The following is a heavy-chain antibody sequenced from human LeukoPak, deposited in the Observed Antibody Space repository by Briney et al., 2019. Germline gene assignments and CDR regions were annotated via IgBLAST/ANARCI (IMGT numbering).Heavy chain of an antibody. Sequence: PSETLSLTCTVPGYSISSGYYWGWIRQPPGKGLEWIGSIYHSGSTYYNPSLKSRVTISVDTSKNQFSLKLSSVTAADTAVYYCARLLWYFDLWGRGTLVTVSS. J-gene: IGHJ2*01. V-gene: IGHV4-38-2*02. CDR3: ARLLWYFDL. CDR2: IYHSGST. CDR1: GYSISSGYY.